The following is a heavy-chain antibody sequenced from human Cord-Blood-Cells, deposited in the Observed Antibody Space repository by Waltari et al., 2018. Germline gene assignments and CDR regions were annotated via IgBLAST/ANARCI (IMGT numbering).Heavy chain of an antibody. Sequence: QVQLVESGGGVVQPGRSLRLSCAASGFTFSSYGMHWVRQAPGKGLEWVAVIWYDGSNKYYADSVKGRFTISRDNSKNTLYLQMNSLRAEDTAVYYCARSPHYGSGNCDYWGQGTLVTVSS. V-gene: IGHV3-33*01. CDR2: IWYDGSNK. CDR3: ARSPHYGSGNCDY. D-gene: IGHD3-10*01. J-gene: IGHJ4*02. CDR1: GFTFSSYG.